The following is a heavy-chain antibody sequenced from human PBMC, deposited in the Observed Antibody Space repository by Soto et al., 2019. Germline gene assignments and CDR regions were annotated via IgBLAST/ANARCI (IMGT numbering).Heavy chain of an antibody. CDR2: INHSGST. CDR3: ARGGCSGGSCFLYYYYGMDV. D-gene: IGHD2-15*01. V-gene: IGHV4-34*01. CDR1: GGSLSGYY. J-gene: IGHJ6*02. Sequence: XETLSLTCAVYGGSLSGYYWSWIRQPPGKGLDWIGEINHSGSTNYNPSLKSRVTISVDTSKNQFSLKLSSVTAADTAVYYCARGGCSGGSCFLYYYYGMDVWGQGTTVTVSS.